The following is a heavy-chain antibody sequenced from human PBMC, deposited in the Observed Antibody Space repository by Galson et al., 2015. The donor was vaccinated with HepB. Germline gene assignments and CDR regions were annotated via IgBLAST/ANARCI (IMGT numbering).Heavy chain of an antibody. CDR3: ARAPPGYYDSSGYQNDAFDI. J-gene: IGHJ3*02. Sequence: SLRLSCAASGFTFSSYAMHWVRQAPGKGLEWVAVISYDGSNKYYADSVKGRFTISRDNSKNTLYLQMNSLRAEDTAVYYCARAPPGYYDSSGYQNDAFDIWGQGTMVAVSS. CDR2: ISYDGSNK. D-gene: IGHD3-22*01. CDR1: GFTFSSYA. V-gene: IGHV3-30-3*01.